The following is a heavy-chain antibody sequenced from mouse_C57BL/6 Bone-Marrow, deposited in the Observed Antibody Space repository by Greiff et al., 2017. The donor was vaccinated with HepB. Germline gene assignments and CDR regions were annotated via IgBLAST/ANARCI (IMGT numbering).Heavy chain of an antibody. CDR2: IDPENGDT. J-gene: IGHJ3*01. CDR3: TTRDYGSSEAWFAY. CDR1: GFNIKDDY. V-gene: IGHV14-4*01. D-gene: IGHD1-1*01. Sequence: VQLQQSGAELVRPGASVKLSCTASGFNIKDDYMHWVKQRPEQGLEWIGWIDPENGDTEYASKFQGKATITADTSSNTAYLQLSSLTSEDTAVYYCTTRDYGSSEAWFAYWGQGTLVTVSA.